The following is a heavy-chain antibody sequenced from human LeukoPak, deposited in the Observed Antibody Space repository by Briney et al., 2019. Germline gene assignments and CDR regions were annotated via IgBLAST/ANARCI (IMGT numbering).Heavy chain of an antibody. D-gene: IGHD4-17*01. CDR3: AKTGSTVTALNWFDP. CDR2: ISRGGGST. CDR1: GFTFSTNA. V-gene: IGHV3-23*01. Sequence: GGSLRLSCAASGFTFSTNAMSWVRQAPGKGLEWVSGISRGGGSTYYADSVKGRFTISRDNSKNTLYLQMNSLRGEDTAVYYCAKTGSTVTALNWFDPWGQGTLVTVSS. J-gene: IGHJ5*02.